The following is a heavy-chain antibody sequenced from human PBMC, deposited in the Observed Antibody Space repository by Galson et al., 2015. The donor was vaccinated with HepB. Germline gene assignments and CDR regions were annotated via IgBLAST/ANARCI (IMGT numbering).Heavy chain of an antibody. V-gene: IGHV4-59*08. CDR3: ARLGIAAAGTGYYFDY. J-gene: IGHJ4*02. CDR1: GGSISSYY. Sequence: ETLSLTCTVSGGSISSYYWSWIRQPPGKGLEWIGYIYYSGSTNYNPSLKSRVTISVDTSKNQFSLKLSSVTAADTAVYYCARLGIAAAGTGYYFDYWGQGTLVTVSS. D-gene: IGHD6-13*01. CDR2: IYYSGST.